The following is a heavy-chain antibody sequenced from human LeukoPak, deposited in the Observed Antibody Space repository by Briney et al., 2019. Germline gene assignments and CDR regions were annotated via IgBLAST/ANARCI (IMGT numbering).Heavy chain of an antibody. CDR3: ARHNGRGPDRPRITMVRGVILPLTFDY. J-gene: IGHJ4*02. CDR2: IYYSGST. D-gene: IGHD3-10*01. CDR1: GGSISSSSYY. Sequence: SETLSLTCTVSGGSISSSSYYWGWIRQPPGKGLEWIGSIYYSGSTYYNPSLKSRVTISVDTSKNQFSLKLSSVTAADTAVYYCARHNGRGPDRPRITMVRGVILPLTFDYWGQGTLVTVSS. V-gene: IGHV4-39*01.